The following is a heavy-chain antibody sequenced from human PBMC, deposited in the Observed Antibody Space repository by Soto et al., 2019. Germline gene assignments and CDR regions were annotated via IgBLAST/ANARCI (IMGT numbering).Heavy chain of an antibody. D-gene: IGHD4-4*01. CDR1: GYKYTRSR. CDR2: IDPSASYT. V-gene: IGHV5-10-1*01. J-gene: IGHJ6*02. CDR3: ARRYSNYFYYYVSAF. Sequence: SLQRSEKGPGYKYTRSRFSSEHQVPEKGLEWMGRIDPSASYTNYSPSFQGHVTISADKSISTAYLQWSSLKASDTAMYYCARRYSNYFYYYVSAFLGQGTTV.